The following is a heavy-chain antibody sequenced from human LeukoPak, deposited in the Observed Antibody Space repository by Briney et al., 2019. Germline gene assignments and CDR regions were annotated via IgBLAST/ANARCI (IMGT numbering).Heavy chain of an antibody. J-gene: IGHJ4*02. CDR1: GYSFTSYW. Sequence: GESLKISCKGSGYSFTSYWINWVRQMPGKGLEWMGSIDPSDSYTNYSPSFRGHVTISADKSISTAYLQWSSLKASDPAMYYCARAYSSSWHFDYWGQGTLVTVSS. D-gene: IGHD6-13*01. CDR2: IDPSDSYT. CDR3: ARAYSSSWHFDY. V-gene: IGHV5-10-1*01.